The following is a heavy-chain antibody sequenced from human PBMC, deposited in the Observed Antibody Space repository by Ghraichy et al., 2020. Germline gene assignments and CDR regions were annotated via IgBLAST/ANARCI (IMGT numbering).Heavy chain of an antibody. J-gene: IGHJ4*02. V-gene: IGHV2-70*04. D-gene: IGHD3-16*02. CDR1: GFSLSTSGMR. Sequence: SGPTLVKPTQTLTLTCTFSGFSLSTSGMRVSWIRQPPGKALEWLARIDWDDDKFYSTSLKTRLTISKDTSKNQVVLTMTNMDPVDTATYYCARERWNVWGSYRGGHYDYWGQGTLVTVSS. CDR2: IDWDDDK. CDR3: ARERWNVWGSYRGGHYDY.